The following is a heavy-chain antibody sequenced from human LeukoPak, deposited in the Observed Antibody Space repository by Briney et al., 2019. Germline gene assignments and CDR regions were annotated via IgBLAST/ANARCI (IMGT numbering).Heavy chain of an antibody. Sequence: GASVKVSCKASGYTFTSYDINWVRQATGQGLEWMGWMNPNSGNTGYAQKFQGRVTMTRNTSISTAYMELSSLRSEDTAVYYCARATGNSDHSPQEPIDLYFDLWGRGTLVTVSS. D-gene: IGHD4-23*01. V-gene: IGHV1-8*01. CDR2: MNPNSGNT. CDR1: GYTFTSYD. CDR3: ARATGNSDHSPQEPIDLYFDL. J-gene: IGHJ2*01.